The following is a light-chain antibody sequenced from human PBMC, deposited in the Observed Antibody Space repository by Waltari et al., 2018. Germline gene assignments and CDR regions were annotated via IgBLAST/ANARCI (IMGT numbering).Light chain of an antibody. Sequence: QSALTQPASVSGSPGQSITISCTGTSSDVGGYNLVSWYQQHPGQAPQLMVYEVRKRPSGVSNRFSGSKSSNTASLTISGLQAEDEADYYCCSYAGSITYVFGTGTKVTVL. J-gene: IGLJ1*01. CDR3: CSYAGSITYV. CDR2: EVR. CDR1: SSDVGGYNL. V-gene: IGLV2-23*02.